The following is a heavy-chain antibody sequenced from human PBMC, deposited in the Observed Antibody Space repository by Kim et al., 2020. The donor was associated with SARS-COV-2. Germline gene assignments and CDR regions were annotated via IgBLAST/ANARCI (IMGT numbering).Heavy chain of an antibody. CDR3: ARRGSSGCQDY. CDR2: ISSSSSYI. J-gene: IGHJ4*02. CDR1: GFTFSSYS. V-gene: IGHV3-21*01. D-gene: IGHD6-19*01. Sequence: GGSLRLSCAASGFTFSSYSMNWVRQAPGKGLEWVSSISSSSSYIYYADSVKGRFTISRDNAKNSLYLQMNSLRAEDTAVYYCARRGSSGCQDYWGQGTLVTVSS.